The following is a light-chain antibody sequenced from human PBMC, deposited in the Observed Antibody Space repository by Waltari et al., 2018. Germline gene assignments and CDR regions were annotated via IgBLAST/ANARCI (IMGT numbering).Light chain of an antibody. V-gene: IGKV4-1*01. CDR1: LGVLSSSNNQNY. CDR2: WAS. J-gene: IGKJ2*01. CDR3: QQCYSSPYT. Sequence: DIVMTQSPDSLAVSLGETATLNCKSSLGVLSSSNNQNYLGRYQQKPGKPPKLLISWASTRESGFPDRFSGSGSGTEFTLTIGSLQAEDVAVYYCQQCYSSPYTFGQGTKLEIK.